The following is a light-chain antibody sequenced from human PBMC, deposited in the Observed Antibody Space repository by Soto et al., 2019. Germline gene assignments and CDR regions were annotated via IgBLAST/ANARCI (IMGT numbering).Light chain of an antibody. CDR2: GTS. CDR1: ENVRRF. J-gene: IGKJ5*01. V-gene: IGKV3-11*01. Sequence: EVVLTQSPATLSVSPGERATLSCRASENVRRFLDWYQQKPGQAPRLLIYGTSSRATGIPDRFSGSGSGTDFTLTISSLQSEDFAVYYCQQRSNWPITFGQGTRLEIK. CDR3: QQRSNWPIT.